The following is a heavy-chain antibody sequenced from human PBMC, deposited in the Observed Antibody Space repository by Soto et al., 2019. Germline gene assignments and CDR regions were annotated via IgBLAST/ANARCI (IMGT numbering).Heavy chain of an antibody. J-gene: IGHJ4*02. V-gene: IGHV4-59*01. D-gene: IGHD1-26*01. CDR1: GDSITDYF. CDR3: VRGDADVWEVKY. Sequence: PSETLSLTCTVSGDSITDYFSNWFRQPPGKRPEWIGHLSYRGTTHYNPSLRGRATISVDASKNQFSLKLRSVTAADTAVYYCVRGDADVWEVKYSGQGILVTVSS. CDR2: LSYRGTT.